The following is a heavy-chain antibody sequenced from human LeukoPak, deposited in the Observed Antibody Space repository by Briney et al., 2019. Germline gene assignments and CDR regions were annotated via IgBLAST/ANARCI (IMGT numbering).Heavy chain of an antibody. CDR2: IRNDGTIK. V-gene: IGHV3-30*02. D-gene: IGHD5-12*01. J-gene: IGHJ4*02. CDR1: GFTFSTYG. CDR3: AKEGRGSRTFDY. Sequence: GGSLRLSCAASGFTFSTYGMHWVRQAPGKGLEWVAFIRNDGTIKYYADSVKGRFTISRDNSKNTLYLQMNSLRAEDTAVYYCAKEGRGSRTFDYWGQGTLVTASS.